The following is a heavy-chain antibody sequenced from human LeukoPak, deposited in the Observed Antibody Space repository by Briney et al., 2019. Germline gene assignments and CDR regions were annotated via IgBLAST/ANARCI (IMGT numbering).Heavy chain of an antibody. D-gene: IGHD3-3*01. CDR1: GFTVSSDY. CDR2: IYSGGST. V-gene: IGHV3-66*01. CDR3: ARGEDYDFWSGYYTGPVFDY. J-gene: IGHJ4*02. Sequence: PGGSLRLSCAASGFTVSSDYMSWVRQAPGKGLEWGSVIYSGGSTYYADSVKGRFTISRDNSKNTLYLQMNSLRAEDTAVYYCARGEDYDFWSGYYTGPVFDYWGQGTLVTVSS.